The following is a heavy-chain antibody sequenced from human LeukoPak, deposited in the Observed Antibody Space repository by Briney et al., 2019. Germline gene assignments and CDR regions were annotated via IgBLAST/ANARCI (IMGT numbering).Heavy chain of an antibody. CDR1: GFSFSSYG. D-gene: IGHD3-10*01. V-gene: IGHV3-30*18. Sequence: GGSLRLSCAASGFSFSSYGMHWVRQAPGKGLEWVAVISYDGSKIYYADSVKGRFTISRDNSKNTLNLQMNSLRAEDTAVYYCAKFWRGARYYGSGSYYFEGGFDYWGRGTLVTVSS. CDR3: AKFWRGARYYGSGSYYFEGGFDY. J-gene: IGHJ4*02. CDR2: ISYDGSKI.